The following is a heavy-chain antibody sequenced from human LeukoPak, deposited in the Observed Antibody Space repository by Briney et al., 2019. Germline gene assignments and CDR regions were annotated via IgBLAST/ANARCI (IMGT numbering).Heavy chain of an antibody. Sequence: VRSLRLSCAASGFSFSAYGIHWVRQAPGKGLEWVAGVTYDGSSKYYADYVKGRFTISRDNSKNTQYLEMNSLRAEDTAVYYCTRDGEYYDSTGHYDFWGQGAQVIVAP. CDR3: TRDGEYYDSTGHYDF. J-gene: IGHJ4*02. CDR1: GFSFSAYG. CDR2: VTYDGSSK. V-gene: IGHV3-30*12. D-gene: IGHD3-22*01.